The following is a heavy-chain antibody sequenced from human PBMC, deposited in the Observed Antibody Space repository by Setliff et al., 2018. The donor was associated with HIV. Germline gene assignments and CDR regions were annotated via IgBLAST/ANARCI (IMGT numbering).Heavy chain of an antibody. Sequence: SEPLSLTCSVSGVSISDTIGTSYYWDWLRRPPGKGLEWIGNIHYSRGTYYNASLKSRVTISLDTSKNHFSLKLTSVAAADTAVYYCARRYHDSSGFYNSWGQGVLVTVSS. CDR2: IHYSRGT. D-gene: IGHD3-22*01. CDR1: GVSISDTIGTSYY. V-gene: IGHV4-39*02. J-gene: IGHJ4*02. CDR3: ARRYHDSSGFYNS.